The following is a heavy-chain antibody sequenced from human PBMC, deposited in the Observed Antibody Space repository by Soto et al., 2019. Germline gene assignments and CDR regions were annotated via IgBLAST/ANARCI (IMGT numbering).Heavy chain of an antibody. Sequence: SGPTLVNPTETLTLTCTVSGFSLSNARMGVSWIRQPPGKALEWLAHIFSNDEKSYSTSLKSRLTISKDTSKSQVVLTMTNMDPVDTATYYCARIRFPKLLPLTTVTTGYFDYWGQGTLVTVSS. CDR3: ARIRFPKLLPLTTVTTGYFDY. J-gene: IGHJ4*02. CDR2: IFSNDEK. CDR1: GFSLSNARMG. D-gene: IGHD4-4*01. V-gene: IGHV2-26*01.